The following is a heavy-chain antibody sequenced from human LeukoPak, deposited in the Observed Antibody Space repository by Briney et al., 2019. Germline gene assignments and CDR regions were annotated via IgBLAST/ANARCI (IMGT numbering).Heavy chain of an antibody. J-gene: IGHJ6*03. Sequence: GASVKVSCKASGGTFSSYAISWVRQAPGQGLEWVGGIIPIFGTANYAQKFQGRVTITTDESTSTAYMELSSLRSEDTAVYYCARVVRNYSGSYNYYYYYMDVWGKGTTVTVSS. CDR2: IIPIFGTA. D-gene: IGHD1-26*01. CDR3: ARVVRNYSGSYNYYYYYMDV. CDR1: GGTFSSYA. V-gene: IGHV1-69*05.